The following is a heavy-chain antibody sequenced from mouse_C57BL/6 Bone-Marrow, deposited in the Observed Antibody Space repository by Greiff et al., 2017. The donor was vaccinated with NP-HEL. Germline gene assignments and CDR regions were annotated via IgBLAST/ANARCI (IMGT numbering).Heavy chain of an antibody. CDR2: IRNKANGYTT. Sequence: EVKLVESGGGLVQPGGSLSLSCAASGFTFTDYYMSWVRQPPGKALEWLGFIRNKANGYTTEYSASVKGRFTISRDNSQSILYLQMNALRAEDSATYYCARYITGSSLDYWGQGTTLTVSS. J-gene: IGHJ2*01. CDR3: ARYITGSSLDY. CDR1: GFTFTDYY. V-gene: IGHV7-3*01. D-gene: IGHD1-1*01.